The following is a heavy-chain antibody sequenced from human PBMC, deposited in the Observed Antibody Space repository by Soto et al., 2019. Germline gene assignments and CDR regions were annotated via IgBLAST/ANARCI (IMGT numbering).Heavy chain of an antibody. CDR2: IYWDDDK. D-gene: IGHD5-18*01. CDR1: GFSLSTSGVG. Sequence: QITLKESGPTLVKPTQTLTLTCTFSGFSLSTSGVGVGWIRQPPGKALEWLALIYWDDDKRYSPSLKSRLTITKDTSKDQVVLTMTNMDPVDTATYYCAHLYPFGLWHYFDYWGQGTLVTVSS. V-gene: IGHV2-5*02. J-gene: IGHJ4*02. CDR3: AHLYPFGLWHYFDY.